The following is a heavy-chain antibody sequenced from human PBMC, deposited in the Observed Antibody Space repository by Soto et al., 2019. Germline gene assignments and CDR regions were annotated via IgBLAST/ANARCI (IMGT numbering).Heavy chain of an antibody. V-gene: IGHV4-34*01. D-gene: IGHD6-19*01. CDR1: GESFSGHI. J-gene: IGHJ4*02. CDR3: ARGLITGSHYSGGWYYFDS. CDR2: INHSGSA. Sequence: QVQLQQSGAGLLKPSETLSLTCAVYGESFSGHIWTWIRQTPGKGLQWIGQINHSGSASYNPSLKSRVTISVPKSNGQFSLELGSVTAADTAVYYCARGLITGSHYSGGWYYFDSWGQGTQVTVSS.